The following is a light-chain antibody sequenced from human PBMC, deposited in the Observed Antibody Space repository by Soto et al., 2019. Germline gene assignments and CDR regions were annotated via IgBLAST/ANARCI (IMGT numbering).Light chain of an antibody. CDR2: DSS. CDR3: QQWKNWPPIT. J-gene: IGKJ5*01. CDR1: QSVDKF. Sequence: EIELTQSPSSLSLSPGETATLSCRSSQSVDKFLAWYQQRPAQPPRLLIFDSSNRATGVPVRFSGTGAGTVFILTIGSLEPEDSAVYYCQQWKNWPPITFGEGTRLEIK. V-gene: IGKV3-11*01.